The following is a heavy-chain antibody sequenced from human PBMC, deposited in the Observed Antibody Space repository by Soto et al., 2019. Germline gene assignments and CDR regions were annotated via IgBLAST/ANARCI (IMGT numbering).Heavy chain of an antibody. V-gene: IGHV3-72*01. CDR2: IRNKANSYTT. Sequence: EVQLVESGGGLVQPGWSQRLSCAASGFPFSDHYMDWFRQAPGKGLEWVGRIRNKANSYTTDYAASVKGRFTISRDDSKDSLYLQMNSLKTEDTAIYYCARDSGKGAYFDYWGHGTLATVSS. J-gene: IGHJ4*01. CDR3: ARDSGKGAYFDY. D-gene: IGHD1-26*01. CDR1: GFPFSDHY.